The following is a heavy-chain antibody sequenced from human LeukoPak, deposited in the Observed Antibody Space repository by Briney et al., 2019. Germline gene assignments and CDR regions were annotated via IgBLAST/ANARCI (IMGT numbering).Heavy chain of an antibody. CDR3: ARLRPPYYYDYSGHYLSFCDY. CDR1: GFHFATYW. CDR2: IYPGDSDT. Sequence: GESLKISCRGSGFHFATYWIGWVRQVPGKGLEWMGIIYPGDSDTRYSPSFQGQVTISADKSISTAYLQWSSLKASDTAMYYCARLRPPYYYDYSGHYLSFCDYWGQGTLVTVSS. D-gene: IGHD3-22*01. V-gene: IGHV5-51*01. J-gene: IGHJ4*02.